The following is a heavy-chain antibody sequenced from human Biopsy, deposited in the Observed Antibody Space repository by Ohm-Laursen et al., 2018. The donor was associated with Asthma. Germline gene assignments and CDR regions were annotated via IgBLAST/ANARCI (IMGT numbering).Heavy chain of an antibody. V-gene: IGHV1-2*06. D-gene: IGHD6-13*01. Sequence: ASVKVSCKASGYPFIGYHIHWMRQAPGQGPEWMGRVNPNSGATNYAQKFQGRVTMTRDTSISTAYMEVSRLRSDDTAVYYCARGQKSAGDRWFDPWGQGTLVTVSS. CDR2: VNPNSGAT. J-gene: IGHJ5*02. CDR1: GYPFIGYH. CDR3: ARGQKSAGDRWFDP.